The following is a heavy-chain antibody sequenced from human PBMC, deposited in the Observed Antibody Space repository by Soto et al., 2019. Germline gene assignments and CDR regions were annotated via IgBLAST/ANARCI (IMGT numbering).Heavy chain of an antibody. V-gene: IGHV3-33*01. CDR3: ARIQLDTIMALDY. CDR1: GFTFNTYG. CDR2: IWSDGNNK. J-gene: IGHJ4*02. Sequence: QVQLVESGGGVVQPGRSLRLSCAASGFTFNTYGFHWVRQAPGKGLERVAVIWSDGNNKYYADSVKGRFTISRDSSKNTLYRQMNSLRVEDTAVYYCARIQLDTIMALDYWGQGTLVTVSS. D-gene: IGHD1-1*01.